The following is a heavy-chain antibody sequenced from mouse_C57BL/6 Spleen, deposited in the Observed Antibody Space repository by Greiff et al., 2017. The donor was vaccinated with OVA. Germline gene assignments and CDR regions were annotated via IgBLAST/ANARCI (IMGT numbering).Heavy chain of an antibody. CDR2: IHPNSGST. CDR1: GYTFTSYW. Sequence: QVQLQQPGAELVKPGASVKLSCKASGYTFTSYWMHWVKQRPGQGLEWIGMIHPNSGSTNYNEKFKSKATLTVDKSSSTAYMQLSSLTSEDSAVYDCAGGHIYYGYDGFAYWGQGTLVTVSA. CDR3: AGGHIYYGYDGFAY. J-gene: IGHJ3*01. D-gene: IGHD2-2*01. V-gene: IGHV1-64*01.